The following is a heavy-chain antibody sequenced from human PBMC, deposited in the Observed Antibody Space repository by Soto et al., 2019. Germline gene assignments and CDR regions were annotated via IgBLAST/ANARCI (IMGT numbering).Heavy chain of an antibody. CDR1: GGSISSRGYY. Sequence: QLQLQESGPGLVKPSETLSLTCTVSGGSISSRGYYWGWIRQPPGKGLEWIGTTYYSGSTYYNPSLKSRVTISVDTSKNQFSLKLSSVTAADTAVYYCATSNWFDPRGQGTLVTVSS. CDR3: ATSNWFDP. J-gene: IGHJ5*02. V-gene: IGHV4-39*01. CDR2: TYYSGST.